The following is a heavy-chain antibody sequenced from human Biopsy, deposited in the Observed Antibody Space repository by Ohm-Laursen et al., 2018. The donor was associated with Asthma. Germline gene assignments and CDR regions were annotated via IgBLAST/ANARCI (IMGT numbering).Heavy chain of an antibody. CDR2: TNERGVT. Sequence: SETLSLTCDVYPGSFSGFFWTWIRQSPGKGLEWIGETNERGVTNNNPSLKSRVIISIDTYFNQMPLKLTSVTAADTAVYYCARGPELDVWGQGTTVTVSS. CDR1: PGSFSGFF. V-gene: IGHV4-34*01. CDR3: ARGPELDV. J-gene: IGHJ6*02.